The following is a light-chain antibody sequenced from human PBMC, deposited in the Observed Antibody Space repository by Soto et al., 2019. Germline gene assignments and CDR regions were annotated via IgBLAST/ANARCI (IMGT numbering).Light chain of an antibody. Sequence: DIQMTQSPSSVSASVGDRVTITCRASQGINSWLAWYQQKPGKAPKLLISAASSLQSGVPSRFSGSGAGTYFTLTISSLQPEDFATYYCQLAYIVPFTFGGGTKVEIK. V-gene: IGKV1D-12*01. J-gene: IGKJ4*01. CDR1: QGINSW. CDR2: AAS. CDR3: QLAYIVPFT.